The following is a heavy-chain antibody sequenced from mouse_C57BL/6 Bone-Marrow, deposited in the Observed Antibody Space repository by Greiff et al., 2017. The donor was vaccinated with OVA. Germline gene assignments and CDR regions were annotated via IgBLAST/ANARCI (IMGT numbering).Heavy chain of an antibody. Sequence: ESGPGLVKPSQSLSLTCSVTGYSITSGYYWNWIRQFPGNKLEWMGYISYDGSNNYNPSLKNRISITRDTSKNQFFLKLNSVTTEDTATYDCARDYYSPYYAMDYWGQGTSVTVSS. D-gene: IGHD2-12*01. J-gene: IGHJ4*01. V-gene: IGHV3-6*01. CDR3: ARDYYSPYYAMDY. CDR2: ISYDGSN. CDR1: GYSITSGYY.